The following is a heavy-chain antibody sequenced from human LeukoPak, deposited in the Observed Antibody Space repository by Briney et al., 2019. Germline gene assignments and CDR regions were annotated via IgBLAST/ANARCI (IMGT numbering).Heavy chain of an antibody. Sequence: SVKVSCKASGGTFSSYAISWVRQAPGQGLEWMGGIIPIFGTANYAQKFQGRVTITADESTSTAYMELSSLRSEDTAVYYCAAAGSSGWTDFDYWGQGTLVAVSS. J-gene: IGHJ4*02. CDR2: IIPIFGTA. D-gene: IGHD6-19*01. V-gene: IGHV1-69*01. CDR1: GGTFSSYA. CDR3: AAAGSSGWTDFDY.